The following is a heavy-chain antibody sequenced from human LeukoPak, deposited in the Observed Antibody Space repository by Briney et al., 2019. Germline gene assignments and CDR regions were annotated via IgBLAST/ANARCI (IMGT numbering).Heavy chain of an antibody. D-gene: IGHD1-26*01. CDR2: INPSGGST. CDR3: ARAPKGVTTGYFDH. J-gene: IGHJ4*02. Sequence: ASVKVSCKASGYTFTTYYIHWVRQAPGQGLEWMGIINPSGGSTTYAQIFQGGVTLTRDTSTSTVYMELSSLRSDDTAVYYCARAPKGVTTGYFDHWGQGTLVTVSS. CDR1: GYTFTTYY. V-gene: IGHV1-46*01.